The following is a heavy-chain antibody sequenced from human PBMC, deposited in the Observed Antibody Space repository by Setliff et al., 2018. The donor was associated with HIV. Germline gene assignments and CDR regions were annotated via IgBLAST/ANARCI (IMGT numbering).Heavy chain of an antibody. Sequence: LRLSCAASGFTFSSYWMSWVRQAPGKGLEWVAKIKQDGSEEYYVDSVKGRFTISRDNAKNSVYLQMNSLRVEDTAMYYCTKDHLSGWASDCWGQGTLVTVSS. CDR1: GFTFSSYW. CDR2: IKQDGSEE. CDR3: TKDHLSGWASDC. J-gene: IGHJ4*02. D-gene: IGHD6-19*01. V-gene: IGHV3-7*01.